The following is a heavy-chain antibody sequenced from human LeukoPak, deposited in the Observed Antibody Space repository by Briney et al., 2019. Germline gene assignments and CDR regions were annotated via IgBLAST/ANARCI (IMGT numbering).Heavy chain of an antibody. Sequence: GGSLRLSCAASGFTVSSNYMSWIRQAPGKGLEWVSYISSSGSTIYYADSVKGRFTISRDNAKNSLYLQMNSLRAEDTAVYYCAREPMKGAFDIWGQGTMVTVSS. V-gene: IGHV3-11*01. CDR3: AREPMKGAFDI. CDR1: GFTVSSNY. CDR2: ISSSGSTI. D-gene: IGHD3-22*01. J-gene: IGHJ3*02.